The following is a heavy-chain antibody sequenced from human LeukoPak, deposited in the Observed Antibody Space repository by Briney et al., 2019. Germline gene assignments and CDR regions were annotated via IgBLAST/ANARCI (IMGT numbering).Heavy chain of an antibody. V-gene: IGHV1-18*01. D-gene: IGHD1-26*01. CDR3: ARDEGSRSGSYLGDAFDI. CDR1: GYTFTSYG. Sequence: ASVKVSCKASGYTFTSYGISWVRQAPGQGLEWMGWISAYNGNTNYAQKLQGRVTMTTDTSTSTAYMELRSLRSDDTAVYYCARDEGSRSGSYLGDAFDIWGQGTMVTVS. J-gene: IGHJ3*02. CDR2: ISAYNGNT.